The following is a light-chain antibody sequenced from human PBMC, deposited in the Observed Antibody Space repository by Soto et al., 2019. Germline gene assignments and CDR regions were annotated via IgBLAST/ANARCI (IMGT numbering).Light chain of an antibody. V-gene: IGKV3-15*01. CDR1: QSVSSN. CDR3: QQYNNWRPIT. J-gene: IGKJ5*01. CDR2: VAS. Sequence: EIVMTQSPATLSVSPGERATLSCRASQSVSSNLAWYQQKPGQAPRLLIYVASTRATGIPARFSGSGSGTEFTLPISSLQSGDFAVDYCQQYNNWRPITFGQGTRLEIK.